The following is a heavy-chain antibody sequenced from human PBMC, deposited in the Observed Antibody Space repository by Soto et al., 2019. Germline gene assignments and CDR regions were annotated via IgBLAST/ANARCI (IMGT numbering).Heavy chain of an antibody. CDR3: VVMITFGGVIPGPVS. V-gene: IGHV1-69*13. CDR2: IIPIFGTA. J-gene: IGHJ5*02. Sequence: ASVKVSCKASGGTFSSYAISWVRQAPGQGLEWMGGIIPIFGTANYAQKFQGRVTITADESTSTAYMELSSLRSEDTAVYYCVVMITFGGVIPGPVSWGQGTLVTVSS. CDR1: GGTFSSYA. D-gene: IGHD3-16*02.